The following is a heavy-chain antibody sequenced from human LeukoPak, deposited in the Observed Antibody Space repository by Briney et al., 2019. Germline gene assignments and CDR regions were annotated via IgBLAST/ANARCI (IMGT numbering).Heavy chain of an antibody. CDR2: IYYSEST. J-gene: IGHJ4*02. CDR3: ARGEMATVFL. CDR1: GGSINDYY. D-gene: IGHD5-24*01. Sequence: TLSLTCTVSGGSINDYYWAWIRQPPGKGLEWIGYIYYSESTNYNPSHKSRVTISIDPSKTQFSLRLNSVTAADTAVYFCARGEMATVFLWGQGTLVTVSS. V-gene: IGHV4-59*01.